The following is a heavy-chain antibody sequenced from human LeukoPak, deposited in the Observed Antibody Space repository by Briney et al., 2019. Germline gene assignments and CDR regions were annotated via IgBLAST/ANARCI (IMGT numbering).Heavy chain of an antibody. CDR2: ISSRGTYI. CDR1: GFTFSSYT. V-gene: IGHV3-21*01. Sequence: PGGSLRLSCAASGFTFSSYTMIWVRQAPGKGLEWVSSISSRGTYIYYADSLKSRFTISGNNAENSLYLQMNSLRAEDTAVYYCARNRGDSGGDNGGQGTRVTVSS. D-gene: IGHD2-21*02. CDR3: ARNRGDSGGDN. J-gene: IGHJ4*02.